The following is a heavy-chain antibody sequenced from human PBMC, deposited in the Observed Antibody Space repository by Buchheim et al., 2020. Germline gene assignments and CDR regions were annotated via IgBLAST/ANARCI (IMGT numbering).Heavy chain of an antibody. Sequence: QVQLQQWGAGLLKPSETLSLTCAVYGGSFSGYYWSWIRQPPGKGLEWIGEINHSGSTNYNPSLKSRVTISVDTSKSQFSLKLSSVTAADTAVYYCARAGIGIAARPNNYYYGMDVWGQGTT. CDR1: GGSFSGYY. CDR2: INHSGST. CDR3: ARAGIGIAARPNNYYYGMDV. V-gene: IGHV4-34*01. J-gene: IGHJ6*02. D-gene: IGHD6-6*01.